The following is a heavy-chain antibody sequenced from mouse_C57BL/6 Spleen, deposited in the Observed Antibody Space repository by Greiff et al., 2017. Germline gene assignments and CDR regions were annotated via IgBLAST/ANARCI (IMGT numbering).Heavy chain of an antibody. D-gene: IGHD2-3*01. CDR2: ISSGGSYA. CDR3: ARHDDYWYFDV. J-gene: IGHJ1*03. Sequence: EVQLVESGGDLVKPGGSLKLSCAASGFTFSSYGMSWVRQTPDKRLEWVATISSGGSYAYYPDSVKGRFTISRDNAKNTLYLQMSSLQSEDTAMYYCARHDDYWYFDVWGTGTPVTVSA. CDR1: GFTFSSYG. V-gene: IGHV5-6*01.